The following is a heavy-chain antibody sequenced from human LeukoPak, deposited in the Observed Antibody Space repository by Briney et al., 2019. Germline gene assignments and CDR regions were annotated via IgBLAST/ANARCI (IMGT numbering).Heavy chain of an antibody. CDR2: ISSSSSYI. Sequence: GGSLRLSCAASGFTFSSYSMNWVRQAPGKGLEGVSSISSSSSYIYYADSVKGRFTISRDNAKNSLYLQMNSLRAEDTAVYYCARGIPLYRGYYYYMDVWGKGTTVTVSS. D-gene: IGHD2-21*01. CDR3: ARGIPLYRGYYYYMDV. CDR1: GFTFSSYS. V-gene: IGHV3-21*01. J-gene: IGHJ6*03.